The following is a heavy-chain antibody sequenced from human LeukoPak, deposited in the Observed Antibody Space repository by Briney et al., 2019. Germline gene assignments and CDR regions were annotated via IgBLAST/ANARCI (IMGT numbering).Heavy chain of an antibody. CDR3: AKANDFWSGYYL. D-gene: IGHD3-3*01. J-gene: IGHJ4*02. CDR1: GFTFSSYG. V-gene: IGHV3-30*18. Sequence: GGSLRLSCAASGFTFSSYGMHWVRQAPGKGLEWVAVISYDGSNKYYADSVKGRFTISRDNSKNTLYLQMNSLRAEDTAVYYCAKANDFWSGYYLWGQGTLVTVSS. CDR2: ISYDGSNK.